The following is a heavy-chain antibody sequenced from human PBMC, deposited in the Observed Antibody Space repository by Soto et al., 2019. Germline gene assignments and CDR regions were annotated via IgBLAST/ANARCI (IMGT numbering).Heavy chain of an antibody. CDR1: GYSFTSYW. D-gene: IGHD5-18*01. CDR2: IYPGDSDT. CDR3: ARLPRIRKVYYYGMDV. V-gene: IGHV5-51*01. Sequence: PGESLKISCKGSGYSFTSYWIGWVRQMPGKGLEWMGIIYPGDSDTRYSPSFQGQVTISADKSISTAYLQWSSLKASDTAMYYCARLPRIRKVYYYGMDVWGQGTTVTVSS. J-gene: IGHJ6*02.